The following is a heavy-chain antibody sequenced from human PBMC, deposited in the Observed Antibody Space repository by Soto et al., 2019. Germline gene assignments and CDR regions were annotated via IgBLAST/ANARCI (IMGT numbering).Heavy chain of an antibody. D-gene: IGHD2-2*01. V-gene: IGHV4-34*01. J-gene: IGHJ4*02. CDR1: GGSCSCYY. Sequence: SETLSLTCAVYGGSCSCYYWSWIRQPPGKGLEGSGESNHSGSTNYNPPLKSRVTISVDPSKNQFSLKLSSVTAADTDVYYCASVRSRPAAMPRESLDYWGQGTLVTVSS. CDR3: ASVRSRPAAMPRESLDY. CDR2: SNHSGST.